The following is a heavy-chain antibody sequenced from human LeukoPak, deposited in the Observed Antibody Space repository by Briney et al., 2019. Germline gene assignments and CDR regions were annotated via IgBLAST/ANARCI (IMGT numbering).Heavy chain of an antibody. V-gene: IGHV1-46*01. CDR2: INPSGGST. Sequence: ASVKVSCKASGYTFTSYYMHWVRQAPGQGLEWMGIINPSGGSTSYAQKFQGRVTMTRDMSTSTVYMELSSLRSEDTAVYYCARRNIVRAYCGGDCYSGYYYYYMDVWGKGTTVTVSS. CDR1: GYTFTSYY. CDR3: ARRNIVRAYCGGDCYSGYYYYYMDV. J-gene: IGHJ6*03. D-gene: IGHD2-21*02.